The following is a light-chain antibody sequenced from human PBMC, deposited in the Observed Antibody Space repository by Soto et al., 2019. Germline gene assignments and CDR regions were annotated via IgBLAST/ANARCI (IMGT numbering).Light chain of an antibody. CDR2: SVS. CDR3: QQGYSSAIT. CDR1: QSIGKH. J-gene: IGKJ5*01. Sequence: DIHMTQSQSSLSASLGDTVTITLRASQSIGKHLNWYQQKPGKAPKFLIYSVSSLQSGVPSRFSGSGSGTDFTLTINSLQPEDFATYYCQQGYSSAITFGQGTLLEI. V-gene: IGKV1-39*01.